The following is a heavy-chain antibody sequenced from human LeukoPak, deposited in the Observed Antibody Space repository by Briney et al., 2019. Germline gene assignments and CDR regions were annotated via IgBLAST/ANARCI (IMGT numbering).Heavy chain of an antibody. J-gene: IGHJ4*02. Sequence: ASVKVSCKASGGTFSSYAISWVRQAPGQGLEWMGGVIPIFGTANYAQKFQGRVTITADESTSTAYMELSSLRSEDTAVYYCARESLYYNYVWGSYRYTYFDYWGQETLVTVSS. D-gene: IGHD3-16*02. CDR1: GGTFSSYA. V-gene: IGHV1-69*01. CDR2: VIPIFGTA. CDR3: ARESLYYNYVWGSYRYTYFDY.